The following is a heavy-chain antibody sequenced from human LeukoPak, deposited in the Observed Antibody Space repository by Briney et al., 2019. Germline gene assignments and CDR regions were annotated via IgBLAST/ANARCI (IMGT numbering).Heavy chain of an antibody. V-gene: IGHV4-39*07. D-gene: IGHD3-10*01. Sequence: SETLSLTCTVSGGSIRSSSYYWGWIRQPPGKGLEWIGNIYYSGTTYYNPSLKSRVTISVDTSKNQFSLKLSSVTAADTAVYYCARARMVRGVINHMDVWGKGTTVTISS. CDR3: ARARMVRGVINHMDV. CDR1: GGSIRSSSYY. CDR2: IYYSGTT. J-gene: IGHJ6*03.